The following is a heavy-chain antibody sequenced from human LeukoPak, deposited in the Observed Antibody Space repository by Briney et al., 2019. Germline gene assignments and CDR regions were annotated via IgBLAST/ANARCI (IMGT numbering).Heavy chain of an antibody. Sequence: ASVKVSCKASGYTFTSYYMHWVRQAPGQGLEWMGIINPSGGSTSYAQKFQGRVTITRDMSTGTAYMELNSLRSEDTAVYYCAARPGGYASFDIWGQGTMVTVSS. V-gene: IGHV1-46*01. CDR1: GYTFTSYY. D-gene: IGHD3-16*01. J-gene: IGHJ3*02. CDR3: AARPGGYASFDI. CDR2: INPSGGST.